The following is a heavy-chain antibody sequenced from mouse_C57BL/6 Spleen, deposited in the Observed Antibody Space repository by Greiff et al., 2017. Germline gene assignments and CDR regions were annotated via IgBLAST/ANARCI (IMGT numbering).Heavy chain of an antibody. D-gene: IGHD1-1*01. CDR1: GFTFSSYT. CDR3: ARPDGSSFYFDY. J-gene: IGHJ2*01. CDR2: ISGGGGNT. V-gene: IGHV5-9*01. Sequence: DVKLVESGGGLVKPGGSLKLSCAASGFTFSSYTMSWVRQTPEKRLEWVATISGGGGNTYYPDSVKGRFTIARDNAKNTLYLQMSSLRSEDTALYYCARPDGSSFYFDYWGQGTTLTVSS.